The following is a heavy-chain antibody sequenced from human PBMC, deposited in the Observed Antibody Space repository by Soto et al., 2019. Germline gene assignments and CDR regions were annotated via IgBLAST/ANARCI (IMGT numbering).Heavy chain of an antibody. CDR3: ARVCGGDCHYGMDV. CDR1: GGSISSGGYY. D-gene: IGHD2-21*02. CDR2: IYYSGST. Sequence: QVQLQESGPGLVKPSQTLSLTCTVSGGSISSGGYYWSWIRQHPGKGLEWIGYIYYSGSTYYNPSLKSRVTISVDTSRTQCSLKLSSVTAADTAVYYCARVCGGDCHYGMDVWGQGPTVTVSS. V-gene: IGHV4-31*03. J-gene: IGHJ6*02.